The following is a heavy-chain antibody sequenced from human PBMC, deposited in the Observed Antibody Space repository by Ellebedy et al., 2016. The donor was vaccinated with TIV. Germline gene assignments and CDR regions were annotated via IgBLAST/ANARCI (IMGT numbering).Heavy chain of an antibody. CDR3: AKALRGSTSFIPPPFDP. V-gene: IGHV3-23*01. CDR1: GFTFSGKH. D-gene: IGHD2-2*01. CDR2: ISGSGGST. J-gene: IGHJ5*02. Sequence: GESLKISXVASGFTFSGKHMTWVRQAPGKGLEWVSAISGSGGSTYYADSVKGRFTISRDNSKDTLYLQMNSLRAEDTAVYYCAKALRGSTSFIPPPFDPWGQGTLVTVSS.